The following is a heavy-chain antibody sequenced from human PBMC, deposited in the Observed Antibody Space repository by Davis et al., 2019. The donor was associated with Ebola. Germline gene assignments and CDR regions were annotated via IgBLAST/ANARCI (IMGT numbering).Heavy chain of an antibody. J-gene: IGHJ5*02. Sequence: GESLKISCAASGFTFSSYAMHWVRQAPGKGLEWVAVISYDGSNKYYADSVKGRFTISRDNSKNTLYLQMNSLRAEDTAVYYCARDSLHYYDSSGYYTWGQGTLVTVSS. D-gene: IGHD3-22*01. CDR1: GFTFSSYA. CDR2: ISYDGSNK. V-gene: IGHV3-30-3*01. CDR3: ARDSLHYYDSSGYYT.